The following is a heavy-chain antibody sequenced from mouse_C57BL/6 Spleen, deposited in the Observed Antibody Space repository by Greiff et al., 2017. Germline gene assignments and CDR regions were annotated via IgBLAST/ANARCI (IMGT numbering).Heavy chain of an antibody. J-gene: IGHJ2*01. V-gene: IGHV5-6*02. Sequence: DVKLVESGGDLVKPGGSLKLSCAASGFTFSSYGMSWVRQTPDKRLEWVATISSGGSYTYYPDSVKGRFTISRDNAKNTLYLQMSSLKSEDTAMYYCARRIDGYYEDYWGQGTTLTVSS. D-gene: IGHD2-3*01. CDR2: ISSGGSYT. CDR1: GFTFSSYG. CDR3: ARRIDGYYEDY.